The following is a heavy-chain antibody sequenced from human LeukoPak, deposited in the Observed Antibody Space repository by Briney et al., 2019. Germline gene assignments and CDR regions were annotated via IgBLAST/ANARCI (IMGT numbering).Heavy chain of an antibody. CDR2: IKSDGSST. V-gene: IGHV3-74*01. CDR3: AKDLSYGSLRYYFDY. Sequence: PGGSLRLSCAASGFTFSSYWMHWVRQAPGKGLVWVSSIKSDGSSTSYADSVKGRLTISRDNARNTLYLQMNSLRAEDTAVYYCAKDLSYGSLRYYFDYWGQGTLVTVSS. J-gene: IGHJ4*02. D-gene: IGHD2-15*01. CDR1: GFTFSSYW.